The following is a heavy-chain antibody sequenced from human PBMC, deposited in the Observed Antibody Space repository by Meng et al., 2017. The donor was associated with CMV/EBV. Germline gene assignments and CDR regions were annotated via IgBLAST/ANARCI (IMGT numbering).Heavy chain of an antibody. CDR1: GFTFGDYV. V-gene: IGHV3-49*04. CDR3: TRTKYYHASGSYCPFDY. CDR2: IRSKAYGGTT. J-gene: IGHJ4*02. Sequence: GESLKITCTASGFTFGDYVMSWVRQAPGKGPEWVGLIRSKAYGGTTEYAVSVRGRFTISRDDSKSIAYLRMNSLKTEDTAVYYCTRTKYYHASGSYCPFDYWGQGTLVTVSS. D-gene: IGHD3-10*01.